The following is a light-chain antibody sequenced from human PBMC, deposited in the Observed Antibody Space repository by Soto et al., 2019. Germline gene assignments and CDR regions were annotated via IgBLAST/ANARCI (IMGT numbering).Light chain of an antibody. J-gene: IGLJ2*01. Sequence: SYELTQPTSVSVSPGQTARITCSGDALPKQYAYWYQQKPGQAPVLVIYKDSERPSGIPERFSGSSSGTTVTLTISGVQAEDEADYYCQSADSSVRVFGGGTKVTVL. V-gene: IGLV3-25*03. CDR1: ALPKQY. CDR3: QSADSSVRV. CDR2: KDS.